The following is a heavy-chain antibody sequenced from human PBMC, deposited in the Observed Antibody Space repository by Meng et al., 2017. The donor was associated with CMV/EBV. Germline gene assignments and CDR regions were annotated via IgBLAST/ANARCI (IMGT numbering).Heavy chain of an antibody. D-gene: IGHD6-19*01. CDR1: GYTVTDYY. V-gene: IGHV1-2*02. CDR2: INPNDDT. CDR3: ARSSGWSRFDY. Sequence: QVQAVQSGAEVKKPGASVKFSRKASGYTVTDYYIHWVRQAPGQWLEWMGWINPNDDTNYAQNFQGRVTMTRDMSINTVYMELSRLTSDDTAVYYCARSSGWSRFDYWGLGTLVTVSS. J-gene: IGHJ4*02.